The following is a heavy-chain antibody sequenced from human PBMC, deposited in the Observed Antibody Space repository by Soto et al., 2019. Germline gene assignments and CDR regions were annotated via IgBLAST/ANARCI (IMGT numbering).Heavy chain of an antibody. CDR2: IYYIGST. J-gene: IGHJ3*02. Sequence: QVQLQESGPGLVKPSQTLSLTCTVSGGSISSGGYYWSWIRQHPGKGLEWIGYIYYIGSTYYNRSLKSRVAISVDTFKRQFSLKLSSVTAAGTGVYYCARFYMVRGVMGAFDIWGQGTMVTVSS. CDR3: ARFYMVRGVMGAFDI. CDR1: GGSISSGGYY. V-gene: IGHV4-31*03. D-gene: IGHD3-10*01.